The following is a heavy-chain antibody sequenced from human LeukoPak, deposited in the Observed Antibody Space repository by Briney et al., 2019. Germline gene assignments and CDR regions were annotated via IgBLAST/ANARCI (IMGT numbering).Heavy chain of an antibody. Sequence: GGSLRLSCAASGFTFSIYAMHWVRQAPGKGLEWLAVISYDGSDKYYADSVKGRFTISRDNSKNTLYLQMNSLRVEDTAVYYCASRWYFDLWGRGTLVTVSS. CDR1: GFTFSIYA. J-gene: IGHJ2*01. CDR3: ASRWYFDL. CDR2: ISYDGSDK. V-gene: IGHV3-30*04.